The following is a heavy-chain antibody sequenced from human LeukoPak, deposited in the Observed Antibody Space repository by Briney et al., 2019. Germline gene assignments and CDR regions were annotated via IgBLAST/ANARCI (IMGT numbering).Heavy chain of an antibody. Sequence: SVKVSCKASGGTFSSYAISWVRQAPGQGLEWMGGIIPIFGTANYAQKFQGRVTITADESTSTAYMELSSLRSEDTAVYYCARGRAGSSWYLTYYYYYGMDVWGQGTTVTVSS. CDR1: GGTFSSYA. CDR2: IIPIFGTA. CDR3: ARGRAGSSWYLTYYYYYGMDV. D-gene: IGHD6-13*01. J-gene: IGHJ6*02. V-gene: IGHV1-69*13.